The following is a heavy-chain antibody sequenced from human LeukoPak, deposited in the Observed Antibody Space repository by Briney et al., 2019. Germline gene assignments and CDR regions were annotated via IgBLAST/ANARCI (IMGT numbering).Heavy chain of an antibody. Sequence: PGGSLRLSCAASGFSFNSYAMSWVRQALGKGLEWVSGISATGGSTYHADSVKGRFTFSRDSSKNTLYLQMNSLRAEDTAVYYCAKGTMTILLDYWGQGTRVTVSS. CDR2: ISATGGST. CDR1: GFSFNSYA. J-gene: IGHJ4*02. CDR3: AKGTMTILLDY. V-gene: IGHV3-23*01. D-gene: IGHD4-17*01.